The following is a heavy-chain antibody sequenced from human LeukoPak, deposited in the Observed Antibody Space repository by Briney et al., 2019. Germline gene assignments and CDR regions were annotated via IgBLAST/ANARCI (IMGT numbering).Heavy chain of an antibody. CDR3: AREGYCSSTSCRGSVNWFDP. V-gene: IGHV1-69*05. CDR2: IIPIFGTA. J-gene: IGHJ5*02. CDR1: GGTFSSYA. D-gene: IGHD2-2*01. Sequence: SVKVSCKASGGTFSSYAISWVRQAPGQGLEWMGGIIPIFGTANYAQKFQGRVTMTRDTSTSTVYMELSSLRSEDTAVYYCAREGYCSSTSCRGSVNWFDPWGQGTLVTVSS.